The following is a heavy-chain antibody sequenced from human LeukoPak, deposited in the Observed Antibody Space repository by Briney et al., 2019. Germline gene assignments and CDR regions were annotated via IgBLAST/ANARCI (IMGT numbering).Heavy chain of an antibody. CDR2: INPNSGGT. J-gene: IGHJ4*02. V-gene: IGHV1-2*02. Sequence: ASVKVSCKASGYTFTGYYMHWVRQAPGQGLEWMGWINPNSGGTNYAQKFQGRVTMTRDTSISIAYMELSRLRSDDTAVYYCARYDFWSGYYQFDYWGQGTLVTVSS. D-gene: IGHD3-3*01. CDR1: GYTFTGYY. CDR3: ARYDFWSGYYQFDY.